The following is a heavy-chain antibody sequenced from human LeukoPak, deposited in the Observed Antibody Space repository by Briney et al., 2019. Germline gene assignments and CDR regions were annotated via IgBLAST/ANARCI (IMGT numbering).Heavy chain of an antibody. Sequence: RSGGSLRLSCAASGFTFSNYNMNWVRQAPGKGLEWVSSITSSSTYIYYADSVKGRFTISRDNAKNSLYLQMNSLRAEDTAVYYCPRSSGSYYNGAFDIWGQGTMVTVSS. CDR2: ITSSSTYI. J-gene: IGHJ3*02. CDR1: GFTFSNYN. D-gene: IGHD3-10*01. CDR3: PRSSGSYYNGAFDI. V-gene: IGHV3-21*01.